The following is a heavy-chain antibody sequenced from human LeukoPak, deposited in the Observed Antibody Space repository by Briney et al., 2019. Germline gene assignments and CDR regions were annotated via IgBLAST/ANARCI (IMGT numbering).Heavy chain of an antibody. CDR1: GYTFTGYY. CDR2: INPNSGGS. D-gene: IGHD2/OR15-2a*01. Sequence: ASVKVSCKASGYTFTGYYIHWVRQAPGQGLEWMGWINPNSGGSKYAQKFQGRVTMTRDTSISTAYMELSRLRYDDTAVYYCAKDVGGISPPGYMDVWGKGTTVTISS. J-gene: IGHJ6*03. CDR3: AKDVGGISPPGYMDV. V-gene: IGHV1-2*02.